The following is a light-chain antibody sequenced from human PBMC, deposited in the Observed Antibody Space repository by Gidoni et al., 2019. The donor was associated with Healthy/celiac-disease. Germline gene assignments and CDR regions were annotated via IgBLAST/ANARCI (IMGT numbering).Light chain of an antibody. J-gene: IGKJ1*01. CDR1: QSVSSSY. Sequence: EIVLTQSPGTLALSPGERATLSCRASQSVSSSYLAWYQQNPGQAPRLLIYGASSRATGIPDRFSGSGSGTDFTLTISRLEPEDFAVYYCQQSGSSPVTFGQGTKVEIK. V-gene: IGKV3-20*01. CDR3: QQSGSSPVT. CDR2: GAS.